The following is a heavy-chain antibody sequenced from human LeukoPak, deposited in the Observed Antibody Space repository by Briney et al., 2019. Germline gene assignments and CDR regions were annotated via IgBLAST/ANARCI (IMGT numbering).Heavy chain of an antibody. CDR1: GYTFTGCY. Sequence: ASVKVSCKASGYTFTGCYMHWVRQAPGQGLEWMGWINPNSGGTNYAQKFQGRVTMTRDTSISTAYMELSRLRSDDTAVYYCARDPSPYYYDSSGYYFDYWGQGTLVTVSS. J-gene: IGHJ4*02. CDR2: INPNSGGT. V-gene: IGHV1-2*02. D-gene: IGHD3-22*01. CDR3: ARDPSPYYYDSSGYYFDY.